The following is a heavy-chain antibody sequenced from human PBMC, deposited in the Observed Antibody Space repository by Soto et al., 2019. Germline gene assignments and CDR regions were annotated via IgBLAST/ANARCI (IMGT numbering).Heavy chain of an antibody. V-gene: IGHV4-30-4*01. J-gene: IGHJ6*02. Sequence: QVQLQESGPGLVKTSQTLSLTCSVSGGSINSGDYHWTWIRQPPGKGLEWIGAVYYSGSTYYNPSLKSRITISVDTSKNQFSLSLRSVTAADTAVYYWARDFRTPSGGMDVWGQGTMVTVSS. CDR2: VYYSGST. CDR3: ARDFRTPSGGMDV. CDR1: GGSINSGDYH.